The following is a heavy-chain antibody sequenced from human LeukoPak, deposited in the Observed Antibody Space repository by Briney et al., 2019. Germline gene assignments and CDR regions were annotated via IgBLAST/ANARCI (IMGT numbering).Heavy chain of an antibody. D-gene: IGHD3-22*01. CDR3: VRDMGYYDKV. CDR2: INTDGNTR. CDR1: GFTFSTSW. Sequence: GGSLRLSCATSGFTFSTSWMHWVRQAPGKGLVWVSRINTDGNTRDYTGSVKGRFTISRDNAKNTLYLQMNSLRAEDTAIYYCVRDMGYYDKVWGQGTLVTVSS. J-gene: IGHJ4*02. V-gene: IGHV3-74*01.